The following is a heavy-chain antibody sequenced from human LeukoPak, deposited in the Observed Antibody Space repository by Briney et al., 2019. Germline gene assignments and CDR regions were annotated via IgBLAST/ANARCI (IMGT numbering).Heavy chain of an antibody. J-gene: IGHJ3*02. CDR3: ARVRGDGDAFDI. V-gene: IGHV4-59*01. Sequence: KPSETLSLTCTVSGGSISSYYWSWIRQPPGKGLEWIGYIYYSGSTNYNPSLKSRVTISVDTSKNQFSLKLSSVTAADTAVYYRARVRGDGDAFDIWGQGTMVTVSS. CDR1: GGSISSYY. CDR2: IYYSGST. D-gene: IGHD2-21*02.